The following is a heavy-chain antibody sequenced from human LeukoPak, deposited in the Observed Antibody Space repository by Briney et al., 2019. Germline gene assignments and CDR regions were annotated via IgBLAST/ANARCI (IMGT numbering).Heavy chain of an antibody. D-gene: IGHD3-10*01. CDR1: GFTFSSYG. Sequence: PGRSLRLSCAASGFTFSSYGMHWVRQAPGKGLEWVAVIWYDGSNKYYADTVKGRFTISRDNTKNTLYLQMNSLRPEDTAVYFCARGKGFGTRLDPWGQGTLVIVSS. CDR2: IWYDGSNK. J-gene: IGHJ5*02. V-gene: IGHV3-33*01. CDR3: ARGKGFGTRLDP.